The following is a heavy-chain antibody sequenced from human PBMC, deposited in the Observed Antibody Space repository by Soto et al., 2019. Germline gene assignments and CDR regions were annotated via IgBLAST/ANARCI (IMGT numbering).Heavy chain of an antibody. V-gene: IGHV4-4*02. Sequence: QLRESGPGLVKPSGTLSLTCFVSGASISSTYWWSLVRQTPGKRLEWIRQIYHTGTTSYNPSLKNRVTISLDKSNNQSSLRSTSMTDADTAVYYSATLPPRIVVVMTDLPTWGQGTLVTVSS. CDR1: GASISSTYW. CDR2: IYHTGTT. CDR3: ATLPPRIVVVMTDLPT. D-gene: IGHD2-15*01. J-gene: IGHJ5*02.